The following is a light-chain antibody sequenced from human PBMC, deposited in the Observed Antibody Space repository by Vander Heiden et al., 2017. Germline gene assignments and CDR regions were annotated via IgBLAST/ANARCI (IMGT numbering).Light chain of an antibody. Sequence: DIQLTQSPSFLSASVGDVVTITCRASQGISSYLAWYQQKPGKAPKLLIYAASTVQSGVPSRCSGSGSGTEFTLTISSLQPEDFATYYCQQLNSYPQFGPGTKVDIK. CDR3: QQLNSYPQ. CDR2: AAS. V-gene: IGKV1-9*01. J-gene: IGKJ3*01. CDR1: QGISSY.